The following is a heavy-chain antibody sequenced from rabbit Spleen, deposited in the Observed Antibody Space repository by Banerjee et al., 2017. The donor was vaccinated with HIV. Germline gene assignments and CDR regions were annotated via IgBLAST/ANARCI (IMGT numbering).Heavy chain of an antibody. CDR1: GFSLNNNSV. Sequence: QSLQESGGGLVQPGGSLTLTCTASGFSLNNNSVMCWARQAPGKGLEWIGCIYTGAGGSTYYASWAKGRFTISKTSSTTVTLQMTSLTAADTATYFCARHDYDYYYFKLRGPGTLVTVS. CDR2: IYTGAGGST. CDR3: ARHDYDYYYFKL. V-gene: IGHV1S40*01. J-gene: IGHJ4*01. D-gene: IGHD6-1*01.